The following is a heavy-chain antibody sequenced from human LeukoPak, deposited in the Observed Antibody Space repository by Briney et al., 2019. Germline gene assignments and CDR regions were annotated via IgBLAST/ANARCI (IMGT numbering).Heavy chain of an antibody. J-gene: IGHJ4*02. CDR1: GGTFTSFA. Sequence: SVKVSCKASGGTFTSFAISWVRQAPGQGLEWMGRIIPILGIANYAQKFQGRVTITSDKSTSTAYMELSSLRSDDTAVYYCARGGSSGPFDYWGQGTLVTVSS. D-gene: IGHD6-19*01. CDR2: IIPILGIA. V-gene: IGHV1-69*04. CDR3: ARGGSSGPFDY.